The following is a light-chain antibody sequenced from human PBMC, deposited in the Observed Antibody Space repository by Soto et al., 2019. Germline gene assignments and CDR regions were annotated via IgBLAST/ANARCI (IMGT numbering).Light chain of an antibody. CDR3: LQDYIYPYT. V-gene: IGKV1-6*01. CDR1: QAIRND. Sequence: IQMTQSPSSLSASVGDRVTITCRASQAIRNDLGWYQQKPGKVPKLLIYSASPLKSGVPSRFSGSGSGTDFTLTISSLQPEDCATYYCLQDYIYPYTFGQGTKLEI. J-gene: IGKJ2*01. CDR2: SAS.